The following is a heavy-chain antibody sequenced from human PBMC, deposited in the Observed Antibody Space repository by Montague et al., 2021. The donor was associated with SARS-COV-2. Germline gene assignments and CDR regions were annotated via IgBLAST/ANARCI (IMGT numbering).Heavy chain of an antibody. CDR1: GGTITPYGDSIDGCF. J-gene: IGHJ5*01. CDR3: ARDAYYFGPGRENHGAFDS. Sequence: SETLSLTCSVSGGTITPYGDSIDGCFWIWIRQPAGKGVEWIGRIYANGNFDYNPSLNSRVSMSMDTPKQEFSMRLISVTAADTAVYYCARDAYYFGPGRENHGAFDSWGQGILVTVSS. D-gene: IGHD2/OR15-2a*01. CDR2: IYANGNF. V-gene: IGHV4-4*07.